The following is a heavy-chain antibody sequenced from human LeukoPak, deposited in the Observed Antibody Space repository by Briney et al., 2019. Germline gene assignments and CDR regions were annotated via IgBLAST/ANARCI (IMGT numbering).Heavy chain of an antibody. Sequence: GGSLRLSCAASGFTFTNYWMHWVRQAPGMGLVWVSRLPPDELGIIYADSVKGRFTISRDNAKNTVYLQMNNLRVDDTAMYYCVGTIASRGSEYWGQGALVTVSS. CDR2: LPPDELGI. CDR3: VGTIASRGSEY. J-gene: IGHJ4*02. V-gene: IGHV3-74*01. CDR1: GFTFTNYW. D-gene: IGHD6-6*01.